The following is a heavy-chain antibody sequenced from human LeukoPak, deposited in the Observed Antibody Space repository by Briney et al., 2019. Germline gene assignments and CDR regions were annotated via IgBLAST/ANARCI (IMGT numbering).Heavy chain of an antibody. V-gene: IGHV3-7*01. J-gene: IGHJ3*02. D-gene: IGHD2-2*01. CDR3: AREGAYCRTTICYGLRAFDI. Sequence: PGGSLSLSCVVSGFTYTTYWMSCVRQAPGKGLEWVANIKQDGSENYYVDSVKGRFTISRDNAKTSLYLQMNSLRDEDTAIYYCAREGAYCRTTICYGLRAFDIWGQGTMVTVSS. CDR2: IKQDGSEN. CDR1: GFTYTTYW.